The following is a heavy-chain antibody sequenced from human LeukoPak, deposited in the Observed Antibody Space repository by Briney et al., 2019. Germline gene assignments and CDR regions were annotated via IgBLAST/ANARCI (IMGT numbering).Heavy chain of an antibody. CDR3: AALKEDYYGIDV. CDR1: GYTLTELS. J-gene: IGHJ6*02. CDR2: FDPEDGET. V-gene: IGHV1-24*01. Sequence: ASVKVSCKVSGYTLTELSMHWVRQAPGKGLEWMGGFDPEDGETIYAQKFQGRVTITADKSTSTAYMELSSLRSEDTAVYYCAALKEDYYGIDVWGQGTTVTVSS.